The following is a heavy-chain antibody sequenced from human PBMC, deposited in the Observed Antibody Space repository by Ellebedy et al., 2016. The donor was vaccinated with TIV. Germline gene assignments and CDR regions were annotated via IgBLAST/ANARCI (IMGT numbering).Heavy chain of an antibody. D-gene: IGHD3-10*01. CDR2: INNDATST. CDR3: AKDPYYGSGYFNL. Sequence: GESLKISRAASGFTFSVYWMHWVRQAPGKGLVWVSRINNDATSTTYADSVRGRFIISRDNAKNTLYLQMNRLRAEDTAIYYCAKDPYYGSGYFNLWGRGTLVSVSS. V-gene: IGHV3-74*03. J-gene: IGHJ2*01. CDR1: GFTFSVYW.